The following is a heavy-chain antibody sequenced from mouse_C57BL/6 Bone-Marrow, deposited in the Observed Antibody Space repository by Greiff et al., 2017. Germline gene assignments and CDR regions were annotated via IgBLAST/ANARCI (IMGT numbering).Heavy chain of an antibody. CDR2: IYPGNSDT. V-gene: IGHV1-5*01. D-gene: IGHD2-1*01. CDR1: GYTFTSYW. J-gene: IGHJ4*01. CDR3: TRSIYYGNFYAMDY. Sequence: EVQLQGSGTVLARPGASVKMSCKTSGYTFTSYWMHWVKQRPGQGLEWIGAIYPGNSDTSYNQKFKGKAKLTAVTSASTAYMELSSLTNEDSAVYYCTRSIYYGNFYAMDYWGQGTSVTVSS.